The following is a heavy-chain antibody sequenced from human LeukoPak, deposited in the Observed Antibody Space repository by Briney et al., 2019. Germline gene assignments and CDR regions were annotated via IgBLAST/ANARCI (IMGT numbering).Heavy chain of an antibody. CDR2: ISSSSSYM. Sequence: PGGSLRLSCAASGFTFSSYSMNWVRQAPGKGLEWVSSISSSSSYMYYADSVKGRFTISRDNAKNSLYLQMNSLRAEDTAVYYCARDQYLAYCGGDCYSGQFDYWGQGILVTVSS. V-gene: IGHV3-21*01. CDR1: GFTFSSYS. J-gene: IGHJ4*02. D-gene: IGHD2-21*02. CDR3: ARDQYLAYCGGDCYSGQFDY.